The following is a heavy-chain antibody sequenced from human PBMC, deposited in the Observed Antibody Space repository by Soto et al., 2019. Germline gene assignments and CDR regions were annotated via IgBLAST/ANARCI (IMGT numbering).Heavy chain of an antibody. J-gene: IGHJ2*01. D-gene: IGHD7-27*01. V-gene: IGHV3-66*01. CDR3: ARGTGDADYWYFDL. CDR2: IYSGGST. Sequence: EVQLVESGGGLVQPGGSLRLSCAASGFTVSSNYMSWVRQAPGKGMEWVSVIYSGGSTYYADSVKGRFTISRDNSKHTLYLQMNSLRAEDTAVYYCARGTGDADYWYFDLWGRGTLVTVAS. CDR1: GFTVSSNY.